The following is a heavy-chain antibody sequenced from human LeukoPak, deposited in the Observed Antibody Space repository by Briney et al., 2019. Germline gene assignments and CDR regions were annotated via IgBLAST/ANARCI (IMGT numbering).Heavy chain of an antibody. J-gene: IGHJ4*02. D-gene: IGHD3-10*01. Sequence: SETLSLTCAVYGGSFSGYYWSWIRQPPGKGLEWIGEINHSGSTNYNPSLKSRVTISVDTSKNQFSLKLSSVTAADTAVYYCAREPFGELLTFDYWGQGTLVTVSS. V-gene: IGHV4-34*01. CDR1: GGSFSGYY. CDR2: INHSGST. CDR3: AREPFGELLTFDY.